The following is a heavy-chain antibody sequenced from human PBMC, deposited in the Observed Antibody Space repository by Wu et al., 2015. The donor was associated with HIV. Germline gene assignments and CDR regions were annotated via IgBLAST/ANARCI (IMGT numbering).Heavy chain of an antibody. D-gene: IGHD1-1*01. CDR1: GGTFSSYA. CDR2: IIPIFGTA. CDR3: ARQCTTGTTYYYYGMDV. Sequence: QVQLVQSGAEVKKPGSSVKVSCKASGGTFSSYAISRVRQAPGQGLEWMGGIIPIFGTANYAQKFQGRVTITTDESTSTAYMELSSLRSEDTAVYYCARQCTTGTTYYYYGMDVWGQGTTVTVSS. V-gene: IGHV1-69*05. J-gene: IGHJ6*02.